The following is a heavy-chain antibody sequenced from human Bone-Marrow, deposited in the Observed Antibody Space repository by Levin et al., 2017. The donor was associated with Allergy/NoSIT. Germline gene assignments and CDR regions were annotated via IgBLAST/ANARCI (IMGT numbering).Heavy chain of an antibody. Sequence: VSSVKVSCKASGYTFTGYYMHWVRQAPGQGLEWMGRINPNSGGTNYAQKFQGRVTMTRDTSISTAYMELSRLRSDDTAVYYCARAYRYSSSWSTVDYWGQGTLVTVSS. D-gene: IGHD6-13*01. CDR1: GYTFTGYY. CDR3: ARAYRYSSSWSTVDY. J-gene: IGHJ4*02. V-gene: IGHV1-2*06. CDR2: INPNSGGT.